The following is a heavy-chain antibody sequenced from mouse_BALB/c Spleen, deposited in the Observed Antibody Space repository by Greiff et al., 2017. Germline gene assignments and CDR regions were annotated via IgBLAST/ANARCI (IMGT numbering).Heavy chain of an antibody. D-gene: IGHD1-1*01. CDR3: ARSPFITTVVATRAMDY. J-gene: IGHJ4*01. CDR1: GFNIKDTY. Sequence: VQLKQSGAELVKPGASVKLSCTASGFNIKDTYMHWVKQRPEQGLEWIGRIDPANGNTKYDPKFQGKATITADTSSNTAYLQLSSLTSEDTAVYYCARSPFITTVVATRAMDYWGQGTSVTVSS. V-gene: IGHV14-3*02. CDR2: IDPANGNT.